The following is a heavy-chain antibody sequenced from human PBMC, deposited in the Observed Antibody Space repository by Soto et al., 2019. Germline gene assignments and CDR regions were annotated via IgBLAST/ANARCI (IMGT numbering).Heavy chain of an antibody. D-gene: IGHD4-17*01. CDR1: GFTFSSYA. Sequence: EVQLLESGGGLVQPGGSLRLSCAASGFTFSSYAMSWVRQAPGKGLEWVSAISGSGGSTYYADSVKGRLTISRDNSMHTLYLQVNRLRDEDTAVYYCAKTLTRVRWGVDYWGQGTLVTVSS. CDR2: ISGSGGST. J-gene: IGHJ4*01. V-gene: IGHV3-23*01. CDR3: AKTLTRVRWGVDY.